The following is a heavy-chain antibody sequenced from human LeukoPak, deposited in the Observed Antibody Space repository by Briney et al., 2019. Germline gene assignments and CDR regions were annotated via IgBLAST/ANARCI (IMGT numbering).Heavy chain of an antibody. V-gene: IGHV1-18*01. J-gene: IGHJ4*02. CDR2: ISAYNGNT. Sequence: ASVKVSCKASGYTFTSDGISWVRQAPGQGLEWMGWISAYNGNTNYAQKLQGRVTMTTDTSTSTAYMELRSLRSDDTAVYYCARDRITFGGVIVPGRHDYWGQGNLVTVSS. CDR1: GYTFTSDG. CDR3: ARDRITFGGVIVPGRHDY. D-gene: IGHD3-16*02.